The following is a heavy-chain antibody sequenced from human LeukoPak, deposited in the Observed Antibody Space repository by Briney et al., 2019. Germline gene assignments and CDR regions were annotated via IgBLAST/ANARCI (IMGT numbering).Heavy chain of an antibody. CDR1: AYTFNIYD. J-gene: IGHJ4*02. V-gene: IGHV1-8*01. CDR3: AVHLPGDYLDR. Sequence: GASVRVSCKVSAYTFNIYDINWVRQATGQGLEWMGWMNPDSGDTGFAQKFQGRVTMTRNTSITTAYMELSSLRSEDTAVYYCAVHLPGDYLDRWGQGTLVTVSS. CDR2: MNPDSGDT.